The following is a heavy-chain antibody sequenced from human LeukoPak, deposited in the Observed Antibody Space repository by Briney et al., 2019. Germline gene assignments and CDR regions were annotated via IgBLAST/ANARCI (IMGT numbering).Heavy chain of an antibody. CDR1: GFTFSHYS. V-gene: IGHV3-64*01. D-gene: IGHD3-22*01. J-gene: IGHJ4*02. CDR2: INSNGDDT. Sequence: PGGSLRLSCAASGFTFSHYSMHWVRQAPGKGLEYVSAINSNGDDTYYVNSVKGRFTISRDNSKNTLYLQMGSLRAEDAAVYYCARDDSDLNYYDSSGYYGAYHWGQGTLVTVSS. CDR3: ARDDSDLNYYDSSGYYGAYH.